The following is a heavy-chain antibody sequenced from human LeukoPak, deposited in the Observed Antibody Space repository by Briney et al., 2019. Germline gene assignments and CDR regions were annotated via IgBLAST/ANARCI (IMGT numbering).Heavy chain of an antibody. Sequence: PSETLSLTCTVSGGSISSGGYYWSWIRQPPGKGLEWIGEIFHSGSTNYNPSLKSRATISVDKSKNQLSLSLSSVTAADTAVYYCTKNAAYCLDVWGQGTTVTVSS. CDR3: TKNAAYCLDV. CDR1: GGSISSGGYY. D-gene: IGHD2-15*01. J-gene: IGHJ6*02. CDR2: IFHSGST. V-gene: IGHV4-39*07.